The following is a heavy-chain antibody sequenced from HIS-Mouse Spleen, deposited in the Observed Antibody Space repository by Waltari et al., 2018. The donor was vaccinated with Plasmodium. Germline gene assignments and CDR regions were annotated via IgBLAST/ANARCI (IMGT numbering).Heavy chain of an antibody. J-gene: IGHJ3*02. CDR3: ARGMKSSSSAFDI. CDR2: NYSGGST. Sequence: EVQLVESGGGLIQPGGSLRLSCAASGFTVSSNYLSWVRQAPGKGGGWVSVNYSGGSTYYADSVKGRYTISRDNSKNTLYLQMNSLRAEDTAVYYCARGMKSSSSAFDIWGQGTMVTVSS. V-gene: IGHV3-53*01. CDR1: GFTVSSNY. D-gene: IGHD6-6*01.